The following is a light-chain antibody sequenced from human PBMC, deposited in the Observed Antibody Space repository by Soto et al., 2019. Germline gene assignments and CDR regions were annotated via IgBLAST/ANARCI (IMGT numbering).Light chain of an antibody. CDR3: SSYTSSSTVV. CDR1: SSDVGGYNF. CDR2: DVS. Sequence: QSALTRRASVSGSPGQSITISCTGTSSDVGGYNFVSWYQQHPGTAPKLMIYDVSNRPSGVSNRFSGSKSGNTASLTISGLQPEDDADYYCSSYTSSSTVVFGAGTKVTVL. J-gene: IGLJ2*01. V-gene: IGLV2-14*01.